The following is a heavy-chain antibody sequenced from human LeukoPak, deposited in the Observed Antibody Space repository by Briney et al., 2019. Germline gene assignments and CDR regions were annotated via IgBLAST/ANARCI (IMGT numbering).Heavy chain of an antibody. CDR3: TRHAVGASGY. CDR2: IRSKANSYAT. CDR1: GFTFSGSA. D-gene: IGHD1-26*01. Sequence: GGSLRLSCAASGFTFSGSAMHWVRQASGKGLEWVSRIRSKANSYATAYAASVKGRFTISRDDSKNTAYLQMNSLKTEDTAVYYCTRHAVGASGYWGQGTLVTVSS. V-gene: IGHV3-73*01. J-gene: IGHJ4*02.